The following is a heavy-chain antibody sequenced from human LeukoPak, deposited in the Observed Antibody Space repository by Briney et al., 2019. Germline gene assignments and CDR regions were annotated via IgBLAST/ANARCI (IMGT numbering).Heavy chain of an antibody. D-gene: IGHD6-19*01. J-gene: IGHJ4*02. CDR3: ARFAVHRRIAVTGQFGLDY. CDR2: INPNRGGS. V-gene: IGHV1-2*02. Sequence: ASVTVTFKSSGYTFTVYYMHWVRQAPAQGLEWMAWINPNRGGSNYAQEFQGRVTMTRDTSISTAYMELSRQRSEDTAVYYCARFAVHRRIAVTGQFGLDYWGRGTLVTVSS. CDR1: GYTFTVYY.